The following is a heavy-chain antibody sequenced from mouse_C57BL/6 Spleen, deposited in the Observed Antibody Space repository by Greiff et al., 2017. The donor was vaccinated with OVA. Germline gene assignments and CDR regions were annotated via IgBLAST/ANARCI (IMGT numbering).Heavy chain of an antibody. J-gene: IGHJ3*01. CDR2: IRNKANGYTT. V-gene: IGHV7-3*01. Sequence: EVHLVESGGGLVQPGGSLSLSCAASGFTFTDYYMSWVRQPPGKALEWLGFIRNKANGYTTEYSASVKGRFTISRDNSQSILYLQMNALRAEDSATYYCARYILGRFAYWGQGTLVTVSA. CDR3: ARYILGRFAY. CDR1: GFTFTDYY.